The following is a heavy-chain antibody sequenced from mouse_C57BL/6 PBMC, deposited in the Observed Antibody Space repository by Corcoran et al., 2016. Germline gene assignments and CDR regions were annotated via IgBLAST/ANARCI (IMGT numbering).Heavy chain of an antibody. V-gene: IGHV9-3*01. Sequence: QIQFVHAGPGMKKPVETVKISGKASGYTFTTYGMSWEKQAPGKGYKGIGGINTYSGVPTYADDFKGRFACSLETSASTAYLQINNLRNEDTATYFCARGFITTVVADYWGQGMTLTVS. D-gene: IGHD1-1*01. J-gene: IGHJ2*01. CDR3: ARGFITTVVADY. CDR2: INTYSGVP. CDR1: GYTFTTYG.